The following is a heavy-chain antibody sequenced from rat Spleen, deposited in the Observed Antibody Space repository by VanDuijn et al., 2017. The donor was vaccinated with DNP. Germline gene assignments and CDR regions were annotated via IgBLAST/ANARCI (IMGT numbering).Heavy chain of an antibody. CDR2: ISYDGSST. CDR3: TRQRYGNYFDY. V-gene: IGHV5-7*01. D-gene: IGHD1-11*01. J-gene: IGHJ2*01. CDR1: GFTFSDFN. Sequence: EVQLVESGGGLVQPGRSLKLSCAASGFTFSDFNMAWVRQAPKKGLEWVTTISYDGSSTYYRDSVKGRFTISRDNAKPTLYLQMDSLRSEDTATYYCTRQRYGNYFDYWGQGVMVTVSS.